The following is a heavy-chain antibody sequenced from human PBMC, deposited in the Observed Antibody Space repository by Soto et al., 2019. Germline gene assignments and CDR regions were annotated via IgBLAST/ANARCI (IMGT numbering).Heavy chain of an antibody. CDR3: ARATIVLVAAAMVSHWFDP. Sequence: PSVTLCLTWPIAGGSLSSGYCYLGWLRQRPGKGLEWIGYIYYSGSTYYKPSLKSRVTITVDTSKTQISLKLSSVTAAYTAVYYCARATIVLVAAAMVSHWFDPGGQGTLVTVSS. CDR1: GGSLSSGYCY. J-gene: IGHJ5*02. D-gene: IGHD2-2*01. CDR2: IYYSGST. V-gene: IGHV4-30-4*01.